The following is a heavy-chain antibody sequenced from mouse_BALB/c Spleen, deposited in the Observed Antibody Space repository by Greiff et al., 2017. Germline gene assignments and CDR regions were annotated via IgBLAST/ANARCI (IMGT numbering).Heavy chain of an antibody. J-gene: IGHJ2*01. D-gene: IGHD1-1*01. CDR2: ISSGSSTI. CDR3: ARSSYYGSRGGDYFDY. Sequence: EVHLVESGGGLVQPGGSRKLSCAASGFTFSGFGMHWVRQAPEKGLEWVAYISSGSSTIYYADTVKGRFTISRDNPKNTLFLQMTSLRSEDTAMYYCARSSYYGSRGGDYFDYWGQGTTLTVSS. V-gene: IGHV5-17*02. CDR1: GFTFSGFG.